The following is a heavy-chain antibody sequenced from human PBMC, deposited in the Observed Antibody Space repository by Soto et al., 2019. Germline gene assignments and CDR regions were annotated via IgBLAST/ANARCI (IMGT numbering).Heavy chain of an antibody. Sequence: QVQLVQSGAEVKKPGSSVKVSCKVSGGTFSSYIISWVRQAPGQGLEWMGRIIPILGIANYAQKFQGRVTITADKSTSTAYMELSSPTSADTAVYYCVESYYDTLTGYSKKGLFDYWGQGTLVTVSS. J-gene: IGHJ4*02. CDR3: VESYYDTLTGYSKKGLFDY. D-gene: IGHD3-9*01. V-gene: IGHV1-69*02. CDR1: GGTFSSYI. CDR2: IIPILGIA.